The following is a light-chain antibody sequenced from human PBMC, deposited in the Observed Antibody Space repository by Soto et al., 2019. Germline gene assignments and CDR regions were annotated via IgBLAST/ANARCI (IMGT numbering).Light chain of an antibody. J-gene: IGLJ2*01. CDR3: LLYYDGALGV. CDR1: TGAVTSGHF. V-gene: IGLV7-43*01. Sequence: QAVVTQEPSLTVSPGGTVTLTCASSTGAVTSGHFPNWVQQKPVQVPKSLIYSTSDKPSWTPARFSGSLLGGKASLTLSSVQPEAEADYYFLLYYDGALGVFCGGTKLTVL. CDR2: STS.